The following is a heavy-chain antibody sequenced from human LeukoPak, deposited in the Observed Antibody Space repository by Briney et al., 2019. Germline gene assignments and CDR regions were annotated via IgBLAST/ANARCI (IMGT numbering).Heavy chain of an antibody. J-gene: IGHJ4*02. V-gene: IGHV3-43*01. CDR3: AKAPGREMAIDY. CDR2: ISRDGGST. D-gene: IGHD5-24*01. Sequence: GGSLRLSCAASGFTFDDYTMHWVRQAPGKGLEWVSLISRDGGSTYYADSVKGRFTISRDNIKNSLYLQMNSLRTEDTDLYYCAKAPGREMAIDYWGQGTLVTVSS. CDR1: GFTFDDYT.